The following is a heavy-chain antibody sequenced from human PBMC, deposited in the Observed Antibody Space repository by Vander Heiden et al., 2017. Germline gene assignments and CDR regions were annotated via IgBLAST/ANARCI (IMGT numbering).Heavy chain of an antibody. CDR1: GFTFSSYR. D-gene: IGHD4-17*01. Sequence: EVQLVESGGGLVKPGGSLRLSCAASGFTFSSYRMNWVRQAPGKGLEWVSSISSSSSYIYYADSVKGRFTISRDNAKNSLYLQMNSLRAEDTAVYYCAREWGTGYGDEEGRGKDWGQGTLVTVSS. CDR2: ISSSSSYI. V-gene: IGHV3-21*01. CDR3: AREWGTGYGDEEGRGKD. J-gene: IGHJ4*02.